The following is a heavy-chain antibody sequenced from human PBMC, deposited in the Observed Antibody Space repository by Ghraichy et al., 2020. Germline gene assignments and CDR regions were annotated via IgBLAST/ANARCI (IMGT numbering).Heavy chain of an antibody. CDR3: ARGHCPNGVCYTPLNWFDP. V-gene: IGHV4-39*01. Sequence: SETLSLTCTVSGDSISSSSYYWGWLRQPPGKGLEWIGSIYYSGTTYYNPSLKSRVSTSVDTSKNQFSLKLTSVTAADTAVYVCARGHCPNGVCYTPLNWFDPWGQGTLVTVSS. CDR2: IYYSGTT. D-gene: IGHD2-8*01. J-gene: IGHJ5*02. CDR1: GDSISSSSYY.